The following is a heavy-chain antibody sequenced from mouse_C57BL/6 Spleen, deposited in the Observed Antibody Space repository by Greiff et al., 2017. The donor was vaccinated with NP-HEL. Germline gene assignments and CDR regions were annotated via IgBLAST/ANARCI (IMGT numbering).Heavy chain of an antibody. J-gene: IGHJ3*01. V-gene: IGHV1-52*01. CDR1: GYTFTSYW. CDR3: ERADYDYGGGCGFAY. CDR2: IDPSDSET. D-gene: IGHD2-4*01. Sequence: QVQLQQPGAELVRPGSSVKLSCKASGYTFTSYWMHWVKQRPIQGLEWIGNIDPSDSETHSNQKFKGKATLTVDKSSRTAYMQLSSLTSEDSAVSYCERADYDYGGGCGFAYRGQGTPVTVAA.